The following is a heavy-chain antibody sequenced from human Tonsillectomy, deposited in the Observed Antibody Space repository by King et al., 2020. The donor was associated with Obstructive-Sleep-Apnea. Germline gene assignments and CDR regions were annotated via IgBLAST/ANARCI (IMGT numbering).Heavy chain of an antibody. J-gene: IGHJ4*02. V-gene: IGHV3-30*02. CDR3: AKDGSPYYYGNCYYFEY. CDR1: GFTFSSFG. CDR2: LRSDGSYD. Sequence: VQLVESGGGVVQPGGSLRLSCAASGFTFSSFGMHWVRQTPGKGLEWVAFLRSDGSYDYCADSVKGRFTISRENSKNMLYLQMNSLRVEDTAVYYCAKDGSPYYYGNCYYFEYWGQGTLVTVSS. D-gene: IGHD3-10*01.